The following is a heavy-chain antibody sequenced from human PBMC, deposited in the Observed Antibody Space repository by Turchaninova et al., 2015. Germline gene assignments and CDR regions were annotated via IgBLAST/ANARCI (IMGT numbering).Heavy chain of an antibody. V-gene: IGHV4-30-4*08. J-gene: IGHJ1*01. D-gene: IGHD3-22*01. CDR3: SRGPGEYDTSGYYLPEYFQR. CDR1: GDSMSSGDYY. Sequence: QVQLQESGPGLVKPSQTLSLTCTVSGDSMSSGDYYWSWIRQPPGKGREWIGYLYYSGTTSYNPYLKRRVTISVYTSKHLFSLKLSSVTAADTAVYYCSRGPGEYDTSGYYLPEYFQRWGQGTLVTVSS. CDR2: LYYSGTT.